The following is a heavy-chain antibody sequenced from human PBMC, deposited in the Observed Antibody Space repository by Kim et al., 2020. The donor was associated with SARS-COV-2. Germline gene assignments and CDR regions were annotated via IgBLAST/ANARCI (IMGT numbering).Heavy chain of an antibody. D-gene: IGHD3-10*01. Sequence: SGSTNSNPSLKSRVTISVDTSKNQFSLKLSSVTAADTAVYYCARDPRYGSGSDYWGQGTLVTVSS. CDR3: ARDPRYGSGSDY. V-gene: IGHV4-34*01. CDR2: SGST. J-gene: IGHJ4*02.